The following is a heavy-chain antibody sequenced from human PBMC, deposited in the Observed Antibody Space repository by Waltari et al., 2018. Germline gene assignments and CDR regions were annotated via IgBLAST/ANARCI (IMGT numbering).Heavy chain of an antibody. CDR2: ISSDGNTT. J-gene: IGHJ4*02. V-gene: IGHV3-74*01. D-gene: IGHD5-18*01. CDR3: ARVEYSYGPYCFDS. CDR1: GFTLRGHW. Sequence: EVQLVESGGGLVQPGGSLRLSCEAAGFTLRGHWMHWVRQAPRKGLVWVSRISSDGNTTTYADSVKGRFTISRDNAKNTVFLEMNSLTAEDTAMYYCARVEYSYGPYCFDSWGQGTLVTVSS.